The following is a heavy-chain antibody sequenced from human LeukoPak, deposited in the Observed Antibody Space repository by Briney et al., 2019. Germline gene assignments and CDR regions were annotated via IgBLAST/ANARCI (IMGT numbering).Heavy chain of an antibody. D-gene: IGHD3-10*01. J-gene: IGHJ4*02. CDR1: SDSISNSAYH. Sequence: SETLSLTCTVSSDSISNSAYHWGWIRQPPGKGLEWIVYYSGSTYYNPSLKSRVTISVDTSKNQFSLKLSSVTAADTAVYYCARHYGPWGQGTLVTVSS. CDR2: YYSGST. CDR3: ARHYGP. V-gene: IGHV4-39*01.